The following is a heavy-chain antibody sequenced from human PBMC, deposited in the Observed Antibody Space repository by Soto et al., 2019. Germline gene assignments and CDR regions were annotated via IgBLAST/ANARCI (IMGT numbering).Heavy chain of an antibody. CDR2: INHSGST. Sequence: SETLSLTCAVYGGSFSGYYWSWIRQPPGKGLEWIGEINHSGSTNYNPSLKSRVTISVDTSKNQFSLKLSSVTAADTAVYYCASNAGVRASDYGDYVPYARYFDYWGQGTLVTVSS. D-gene: IGHD4-17*01. V-gene: IGHV4-34*01. CDR1: GGSFSGYY. J-gene: IGHJ4*02. CDR3: ASNAGVRASDYGDYVPYARYFDY.